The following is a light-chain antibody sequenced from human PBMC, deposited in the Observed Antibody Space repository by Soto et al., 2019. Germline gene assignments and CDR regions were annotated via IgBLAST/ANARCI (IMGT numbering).Light chain of an antibody. CDR1: SSDIGGYNY. Sequence: QSALTQPASVSGSSGRSITISCTGASSDIGGYNYVSWYQQLPGKVPKLIIYDVSNRPSGVSDRFSGSKSGNAASLTISGLQAEDEADYYCSSYTSTSTLYVFGTGTKVTVL. CDR3: SSYTSTSTLYV. V-gene: IGLV2-14*03. CDR2: DVS. J-gene: IGLJ1*01.